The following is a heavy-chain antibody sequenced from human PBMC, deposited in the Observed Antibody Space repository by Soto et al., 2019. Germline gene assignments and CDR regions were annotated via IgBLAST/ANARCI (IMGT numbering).Heavy chain of an antibody. D-gene: IGHD5-12*01. CDR3: AGGYDLGAFDI. CDR1: GGTFSSYT. V-gene: IGHV1-69*02. J-gene: IGHJ3*02. CDR2: IIPILGIA. Sequence: QVQLVQSGAEVKKPGSSVKVSCKASGGTFSSYTISWVRQAPGQGLEWMGMIIPILGIANYAQKFQGRVTITADKSTSTAYMELSSLRSEDTAVYYCAGGYDLGAFDIWGQGTMVTVSS.